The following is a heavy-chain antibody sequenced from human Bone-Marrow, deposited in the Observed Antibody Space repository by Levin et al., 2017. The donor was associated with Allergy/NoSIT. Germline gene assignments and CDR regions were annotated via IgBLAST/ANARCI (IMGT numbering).Heavy chain of an antibody. J-gene: IGHJ4*02. CDR2: IPKSGDTT. V-gene: IGHV3-23*01. Sequence: PGGSLRLSCSASGFTFSSYAMTWVRQAPGKGLEWISTIPKSGDTTYYADSVKGRFTISRDNSKNTLSLQMNSLRVEDTALYYCAKSASRTPQYCTDSSCFSPPFDFWGQGALVTVSS. CDR3: AKSASRTPQYCTDSSCFSPPFDF. D-gene: IGHD6-13*01. CDR1: GFTFSSYA.